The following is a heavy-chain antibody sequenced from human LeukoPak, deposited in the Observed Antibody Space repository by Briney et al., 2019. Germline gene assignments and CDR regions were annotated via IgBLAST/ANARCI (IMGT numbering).Heavy chain of an antibody. V-gene: IGHV3-11*01. CDR3: AGDSSGYYYAFDI. CDR1: GFTFSDYY. Sequence: AGGSLRLSCAASGFTFSDYYMSWIRQAPGKGLEWVSYISSSGSTIYYADSVKGRSTISSDNAKNSLYLQMNSLRAEDTAVYYCAGDSSGYYYAFDIWGQGTVVTVSS. D-gene: IGHD3-22*01. J-gene: IGHJ3*02. CDR2: ISSSGSTI.